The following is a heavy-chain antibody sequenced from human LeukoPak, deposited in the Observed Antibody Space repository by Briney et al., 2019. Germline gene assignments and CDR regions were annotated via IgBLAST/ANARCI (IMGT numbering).Heavy chain of an antibody. CDR2: INSDASTS. D-gene: IGHD3-22*01. J-gene: IGHJ4*02. V-gene: IGHV3-74*01. CDR1: GFTFSSYA. CDR3: ARKDYDSSVYFDLDH. Sequence: GGSLRLSCAASGFTFSSYAMSWVRQAPGKGLEWVSRINSDASTSNYADSVKGRFTISRDNARNTLYLQMNSLRAEDTAVYYCARKDYDSSVYFDLDHWGQGPLVTVSS.